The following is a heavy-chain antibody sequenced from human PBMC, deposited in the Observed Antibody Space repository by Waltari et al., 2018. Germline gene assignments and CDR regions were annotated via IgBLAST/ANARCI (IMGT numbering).Heavy chain of an antibody. D-gene: IGHD2-21*02. CDR3: AHHRGGGNSAVLDY. V-gene: IGHV2-5*01. J-gene: IGHJ4*02. CDR2: IYWNDDK. Sequence: QITLKESGPTLVKPPQTLTLTCSFSGFSLITSAVGVGWIRQPPGKALEWLAVIYWNDDKRYSPSLNSRLTITKDTSKNQVVLTMTNMDPVDTATYYCAHHRGGGNSAVLDYWGQGTLVTVSS. CDR1: GFSLITSAVG.